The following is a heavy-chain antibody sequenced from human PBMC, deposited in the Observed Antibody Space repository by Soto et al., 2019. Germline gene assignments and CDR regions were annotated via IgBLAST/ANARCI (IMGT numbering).Heavy chain of an antibody. J-gene: IGHJ5*02. V-gene: IGHV6-1*01. D-gene: IGHD6-13*01. CDR1: GDSVSSNSAA. CDR2: TYYRSKWYN. Sequence: PAQTLSLTCAISGDSVSSNSAAWNWIRQSPSRGLEWLGRTYYRSKWYNDYAVSVKSRITINPDTSKNQFSLQLNSVTPEDTAVYYCANSGIAADVGLFDPWGQGTFVIVSS. CDR3: ANSGIAADVGLFDP.